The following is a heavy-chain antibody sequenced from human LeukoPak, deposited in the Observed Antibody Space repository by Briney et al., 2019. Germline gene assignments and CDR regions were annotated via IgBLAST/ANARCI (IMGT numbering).Heavy chain of an antibody. CDR2: ISSSSSTI. Sequence: GESLKISCAASGFTFSSYSMNWVRQAPGKGLEWVSYISSSSSTIYYADSVKGRFTISRDNAKNSLYLQMNSLRDEDTAVYYCARVFRDYDGERYFDYWGQGTLVTVSS. CDR3: ARVFRDYDGERYFDY. D-gene: IGHD4-17*01. CDR1: GFTFSSYS. V-gene: IGHV3-48*02. J-gene: IGHJ4*02.